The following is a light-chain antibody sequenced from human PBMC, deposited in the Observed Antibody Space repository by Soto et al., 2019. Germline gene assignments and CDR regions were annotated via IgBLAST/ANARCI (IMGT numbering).Light chain of an antibody. Sequence: DIQMTQSPSSLSASVGDRVTITCRASQSISSYLNWYQHKPGKAPKLLIYAASSLQTGVPSRFSGSRSGTDFALTISSLQRYDFATYYCQQTDSFPRIFGQGTKVEMK. CDR2: AAS. CDR3: QQTDSFPRI. V-gene: IGKV1-39*01. CDR1: QSISSY. J-gene: IGKJ1*01.